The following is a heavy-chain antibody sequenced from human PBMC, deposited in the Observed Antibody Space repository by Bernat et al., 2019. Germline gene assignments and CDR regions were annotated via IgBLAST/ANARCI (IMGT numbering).Heavy chain of an antibody. V-gene: IGHV3-23*04. CDR2: ISGSGGST. D-gene: IGHD1-14*01. Sequence: VQLVESGGGVVQPGRSLRLSCAASGFTFSSYAMSWVRQAPGKGLEWVSAISGSGGSTYYADSVKGRFTISRDNSKNTLYLQMSSLRAEDTAVYYYAKVVDRIAPFWPAFDIWGQGTMVTVSS. CDR1: GFTFSSYA. CDR3: AKVVDRIAPFWPAFDI. J-gene: IGHJ3*02.